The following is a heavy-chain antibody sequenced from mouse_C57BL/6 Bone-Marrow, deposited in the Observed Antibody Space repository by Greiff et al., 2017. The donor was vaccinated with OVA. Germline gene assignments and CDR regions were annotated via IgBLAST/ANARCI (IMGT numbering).Heavy chain of an antibody. CDR3: ARHEDEIRVRRDWFAY. V-gene: IGHV1-62-2*01. J-gene: IGHJ3*01. CDR1: GYTFTEYS. Sequence: VQLQQSGAELVKPGASVKLSCKASGYTFTEYSIHWVKQRPGQGLEWIGWIYPGSGSTKYNEKFKDKATLTADTSSSTAYMELSRLTSEDSAVYFCARHEDEIRVRRDWFAYWGQGTLVTVSA. CDR2: IYPGSGST. D-gene: IGHD3-2*02.